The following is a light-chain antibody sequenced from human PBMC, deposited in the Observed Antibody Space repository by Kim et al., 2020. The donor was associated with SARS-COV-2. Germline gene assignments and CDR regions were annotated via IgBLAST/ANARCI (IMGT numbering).Light chain of an antibody. Sequence: DIQMTQSPSSMSASVGDRVTITCRASQDITNYLAWFQQAPGKAPKRLIYAASILQSGVPSKFSGSGSGTSFTLTITSLQPEDFATYYSQQYNSYPRTFGQGTKLKI. CDR3: QQYNSYPRT. CDR1: QDITNY. CDR2: AAS. V-gene: IGKV1-16*02. J-gene: IGKJ2*01.